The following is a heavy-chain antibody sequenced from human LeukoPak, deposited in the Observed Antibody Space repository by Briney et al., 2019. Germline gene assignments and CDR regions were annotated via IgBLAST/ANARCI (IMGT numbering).Heavy chain of an antibody. CDR3: ARSYCSSTSCYTPSGYYYYGMDV. J-gene: IGHJ6*02. CDR1: GGTFSSYA. D-gene: IGHD2-2*02. V-gene: IGHV1-69*04. Sequence: ASVKVSSKASGGTFSSYAISWVRQAPGQGLEWMGRIIPIFGIANYAQKFQGRVTITADKSTSTAYMELSSLRSEDTAVYYCARSYCSSTSCYTPSGYYYYGMDVWGQGTTVTVSS. CDR2: IIPIFGIA.